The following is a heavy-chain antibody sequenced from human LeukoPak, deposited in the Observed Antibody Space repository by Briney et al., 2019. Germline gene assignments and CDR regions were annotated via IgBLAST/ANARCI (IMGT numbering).Heavy chain of an antibody. CDR1: GFTFSSNA. J-gene: IGHJ6*02. Sequence: QPGGSLRLSCAASGFTFSSNAMHWVRQAPGKGLEWVAVISYDGSNKYYADSVKGRFTISRDNSKNTLYLQMNSLRAEDTAVYYCARDDCSSTSCYSYYYGMDVWGQGTTVTVSS. V-gene: IGHV3-30*04. D-gene: IGHD2-2*02. CDR2: ISYDGSNK. CDR3: ARDDCSSTSCYSYYYGMDV.